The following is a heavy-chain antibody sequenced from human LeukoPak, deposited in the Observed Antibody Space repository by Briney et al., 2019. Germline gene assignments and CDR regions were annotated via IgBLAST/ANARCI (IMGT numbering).Heavy chain of an antibody. CDR1: GLTFSSYA. Sequence: GGSLRLSCAASGLTFSSYAMHWVRQAPGKGLEWVAVISYDGSNKYYADSVKGRFTISRDNSKNTLYLQMNSLRAEDTAVYYCARGGFFVVVTATYDYWGQGTLVTVSS. V-gene: IGHV3-30*04. CDR3: ARGGFFVVVTATYDY. CDR2: ISYDGSNK. J-gene: IGHJ4*02. D-gene: IGHD2-21*02.